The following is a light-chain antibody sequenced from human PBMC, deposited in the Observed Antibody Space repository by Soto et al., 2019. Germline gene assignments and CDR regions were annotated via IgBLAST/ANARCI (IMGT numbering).Light chain of an antibody. J-gene: IGKJ1*01. CDR1: QSISSY. CDR3: QQSYSTPWT. Sequence: DSQMTHSPSSLSASVGYRVTITCLASQSISSYLNWYQQKPGKAPKLLIYAASSLQSGVPSRFSGSGSGTDFTLTISSLQPEDFATYYCQQSYSTPWTFGQGTKVDNK. V-gene: IGKV1-39*01. CDR2: AAS.